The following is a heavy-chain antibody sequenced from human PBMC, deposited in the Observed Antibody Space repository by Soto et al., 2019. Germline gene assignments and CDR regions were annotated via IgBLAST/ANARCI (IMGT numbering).Heavy chain of an antibody. Sequence: QVQLQESGPGLVKPSGTLSLTCAVSGGSISSSNWWSWVRQLPGKGLEWIGEIYHSGSTNYNPSLKSRVTISVDKSKNQFSLKPSSVTAADTAVYYCARDMRYGDYPNYYYGMDVWGQGTTVTVSS. CDR3: ARDMRYGDYPNYYYGMDV. CDR2: IYHSGST. CDR1: GGSISSSNW. D-gene: IGHD4-17*01. J-gene: IGHJ6*02. V-gene: IGHV4-4*02.